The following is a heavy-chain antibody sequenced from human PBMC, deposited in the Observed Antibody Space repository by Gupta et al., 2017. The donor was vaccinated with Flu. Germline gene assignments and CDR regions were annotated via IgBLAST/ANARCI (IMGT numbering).Heavy chain of an antibody. CDR2: IWYDGSNK. CDR1: GLTFSSYG. D-gene: IGHD6-13*01. V-gene: IGHV3-33*01. CDR3: ARVFVGGSSWYYGMDV. J-gene: IGHJ6*02. Sequence: QVQLVESGGGVVQPGRSLRLFCAASGLTFSSYGMPWVRPDPGKGLEWVAVIWYDGSNKYYADSVKGRFTISRDNSKNTLYLQMNSLRAEDTAVYYCARVFVGGSSWYYGMDVWGQGTTVTVSS.